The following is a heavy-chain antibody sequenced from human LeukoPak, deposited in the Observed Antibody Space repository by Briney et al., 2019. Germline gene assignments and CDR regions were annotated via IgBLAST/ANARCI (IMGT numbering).Heavy chain of an antibody. J-gene: IGHJ4*02. Sequence: SETLSLTCTVSGGSISSDSYYWGWIRQPPGKGLEWIGSFYYSGSSYYNPSLKSRVTISVDTSKNQFSLKLSSVTAADTAVYYCARARRGPRYFDYWGQGTLVTVSS. CDR3: ARARRGPRYFDY. CDR2: FYYSGSS. CDR1: GGSISSDSYY. V-gene: IGHV4-39*07.